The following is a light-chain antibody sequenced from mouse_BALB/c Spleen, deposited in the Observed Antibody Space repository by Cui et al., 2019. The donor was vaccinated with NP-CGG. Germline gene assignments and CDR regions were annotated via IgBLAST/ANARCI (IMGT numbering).Light chain of an antibody. V-gene: IGLV1*01. Sequence: QAGGPQASALTTSPGDTVTLTCRSSTGAVTNGNYANWVQEKPDHLFTGLIGGTNNRAPGVPARFSGSLIGDKAALTITGAQTEDEAIYFCALWYSNHWVFGGGTKLTVL. J-gene: IGLJ1*01. CDR2: GTN. CDR3: ALWYSNHWV. CDR1: TGAVTNGNY.